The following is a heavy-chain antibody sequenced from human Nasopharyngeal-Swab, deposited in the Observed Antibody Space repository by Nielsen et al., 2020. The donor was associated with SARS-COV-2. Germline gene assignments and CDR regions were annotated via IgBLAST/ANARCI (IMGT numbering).Heavy chain of an antibody. CDR3: ARDSGRRRNDYGNSRHAFDI. CDR2: IIPISGTA. V-gene: IGHV1-69*06. Sequence: SVKLSCKASGDTFISYAFSWVRQAPGQGLEWVGGIIPISGTAHYAQKFQGRVTITADKPTSTAYMDLTSLRPDDTAVYYCARDSGRRRNDYGNSRHAFDIWGQGTLVTVSS. D-gene: IGHD4-17*01. J-gene: IGHJ3*02. CDR1: GDTFISYA.